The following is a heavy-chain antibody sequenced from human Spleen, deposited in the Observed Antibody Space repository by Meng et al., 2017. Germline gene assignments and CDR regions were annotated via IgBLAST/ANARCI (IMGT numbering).Heavy chain of an antibody. CDR1: GYNFTIYR. D-gene: IGHD4-17*01. V-gene: IGHV1-18*01. Sequence: ASVKVSCKASGYNFTIYRISWVRQAPGQGLEWMGWINTYNANTNYAQKFQGRVTMTTDTSTSTAYMELRSLRSDDTAVYYCARGAVDYGDFFDYWGQGTLVTVSS. J-gene: IGHJ4*02. CDR3: ARGAVDYGDFFDY. CDR2: INTYNANT.